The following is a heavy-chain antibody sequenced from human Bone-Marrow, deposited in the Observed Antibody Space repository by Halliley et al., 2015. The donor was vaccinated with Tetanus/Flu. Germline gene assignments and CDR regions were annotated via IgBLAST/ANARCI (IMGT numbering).Heavy chain of an antibody. CDR2: TNQDGSEK. CDR3: ATYSSGTFVY. CDR1: DFTFTTYW. V-gene: IGHV3-7*01. D-gene: IGHD3-22*01. J-gene: IGHJ4*02. Sequence: SLRLSCAASDFTFTTYWMTWVRQAPGKGLEWVANTNQDGSEKYYVDSVKGRFTISRDNAKNSLYLQMNSLRAEDTAVYYCATYSSGTFVYWGQGSLVTVSS.